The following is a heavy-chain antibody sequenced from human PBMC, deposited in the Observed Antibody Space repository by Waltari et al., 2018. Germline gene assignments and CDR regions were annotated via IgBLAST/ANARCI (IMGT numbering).Heavy chain of an antibody. D-gene: IGHD3-9*01. V-gene: IGHV3-23*01. CDR1: GFTLSDYA. Sequence: EVQLLESGGGLVQPGRPLRLTCVASGFTLSDYAMSWVRQAPGKGLVWVSSLSSSGNGKYYADSVKGRFSIARDTSKNTLYLHMSSLRVEDTAVYYCAKLMRDILTGPDYWGQGTLVTVSS. CDR2: LSSSGNGK. J-gene: IGHJ4*02. CDR3: AKLMRDILTGPDY.